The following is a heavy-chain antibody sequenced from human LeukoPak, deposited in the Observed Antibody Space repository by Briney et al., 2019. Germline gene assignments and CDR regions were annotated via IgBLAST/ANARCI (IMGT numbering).Heavy chain of an antibody. Sequence: ASVTVSCKASGYTFTSYGISWVRQAPGQGLEWMGWISAYNGNTNYAQKLQGRVTMTTDTSTSTAYMELRSLRSDDTAVYYCARGHRIAAAGTDFDYWGQGTLVTVSS. D-gene: IGHD6-13*01. CDR1: GYTFTSYG. J-gene: IGHJ4*02. CDR2: ISAYNGNT. CDR3: ARGHRIAAAGTDFDY. V-gene: IGHV1-18*01.